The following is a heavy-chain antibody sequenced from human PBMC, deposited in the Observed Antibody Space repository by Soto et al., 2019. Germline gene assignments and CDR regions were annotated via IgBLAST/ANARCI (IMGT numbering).Heavy chain of an antibody. CDR3: TRDGDGRMTTNPYYYYGMDV. D-gene: IGHD2-21*02. J-gene: IGHJ6*02. CDR2: VYYTGST. CDR1: GGSVSNSSHY. V-gene: IGHV4-61*01. Sequence: PSETLSLTCTVSGGSVSNSSHYWTWVRQPPGKGLEWIGYVYYTGSTNYNPSLHSRVTISVDTSKNQFSLNLSSVTAADTAVYYCTRDGDGRMTTNPYYYYGMDVWGPGITVTVSS.